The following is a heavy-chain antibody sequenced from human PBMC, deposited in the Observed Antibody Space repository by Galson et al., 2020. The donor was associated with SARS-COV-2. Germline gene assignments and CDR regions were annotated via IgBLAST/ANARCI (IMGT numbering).Heavy chain of an antibody. J-gene: IGHJ5*02. D-gene: IGHD2-2*02. Sequence: SETLSLTCTVSGGSISSGGYYWSWIRQHPGKGLEWIGYIYYSGSTYYNPSLKSRVTISVDTSKNQFSLKLSSVTAADTAVYYCAKTSCYKCGWFDPWGQGTLVTVSS. V-gene: IGHV4-31*03. CDR2: IYYSGST. CDR3: AKTSCYKCGWFDP. CDR1: GGSISSGGYY.